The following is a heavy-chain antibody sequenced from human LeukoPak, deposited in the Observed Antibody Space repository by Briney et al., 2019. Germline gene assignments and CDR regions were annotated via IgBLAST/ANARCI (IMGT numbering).Heavy chain of an antibody. CDR2: IYNSGRT. Sequence: ASETLSLTCTVSGGSISSYYWSWIRQPAGKGLEWIGRIYNSGRTTYNPSLKSRVTMSVDTSKNQFSLKLNSVTAADTAVYYCARGRYVEYWGQGTLVTVSS. D-gene: IGHD3-3*01. V-gene: IGHV4-4*07. J-gene: IGHJ4*02. CDR3: ARGRYVEY. CDR1: GGSISSYY.